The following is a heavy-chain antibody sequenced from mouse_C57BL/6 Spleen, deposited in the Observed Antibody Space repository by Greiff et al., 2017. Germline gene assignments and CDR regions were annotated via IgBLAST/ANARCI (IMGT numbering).Heavy chain of an antibody. Sequence: EVQVVESGGGLVKPGGSLKLSCAASGFTFSDYGMHWVRQAPETGLEWVAYISSGSSTIYYADTVKGRFPISRDNAKNTLFLQMTSLRSEDTAMYYCANYYGSSYWYFDVWGTGTTVTVSS. CDR1: GFTFSDYG. CDR2: ISSGSSTI. J-gene: IGHJ1*03. D-gene: IGHD1-1*01. CDR3: ANYYGSSYWYFDV. V-gene: IGHV5-17*01.